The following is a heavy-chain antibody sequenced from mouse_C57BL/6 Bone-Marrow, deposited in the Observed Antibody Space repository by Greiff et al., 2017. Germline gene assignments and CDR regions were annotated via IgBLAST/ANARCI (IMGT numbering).Heavy chain of an antibody. CDR1: GYTFTSYD. J-gene: IGHJ2*01. Sequence: VKLQESGPELVKPGASVKLSCKASGYTFTSYDINWVKQRPGQGLEWIGWIYPRDGSTKYNEKFKGKATLTVDTSSSTAYMELHSLTSEDSAVYFCARGATVVAKDYWGQGTTLTVSS. CDR3: ARGATVVAKDY. V-gene: IGHV1-85*01. CDR2: IYPRDGST. D-gene: IGHD1-1*01.